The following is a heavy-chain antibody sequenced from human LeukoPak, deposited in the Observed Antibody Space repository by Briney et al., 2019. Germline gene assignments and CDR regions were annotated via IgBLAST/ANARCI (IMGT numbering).Heavy chain of an antibody. Sequence: ASVKGSCKASGYTFTSYYMHWVRQAPGQGLEWMGIINPSGGSTSYAQKFQGRVTMTRDTSTSTVYMELSSLRSEDTAVYYCARAHRGYGSGSYQSQPGWFDPWGQGTLVTVSS. J-gene: IGHJ5*02. D-gene: IGHD3-10*01. CDR2: INPSGGST. CDR3: ARAHRGYGSGSYQSQPGWFDP. CDR1: GYTFTSYY. V-gene: IGHV1-46*01.